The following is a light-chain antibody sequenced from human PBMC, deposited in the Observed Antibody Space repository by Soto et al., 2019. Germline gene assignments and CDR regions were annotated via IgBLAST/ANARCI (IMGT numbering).Light chain of an antibody. CDR2: TAS. J-gene: IGKJ2*01. Sequence: DIQMTHSPTSLSASIGDRVSITCRASRDIKSDLNWYQQKPWQAPQVLIDTASNLQNGVPSRFSGSGSGTEFTLTITALQPQDSATYYCQQTYSTPYTFGRGTKLEIK. V-gene: IGKV1-39*01. CDR3: QQTYSTPYT. CDR1: RDIKSD.